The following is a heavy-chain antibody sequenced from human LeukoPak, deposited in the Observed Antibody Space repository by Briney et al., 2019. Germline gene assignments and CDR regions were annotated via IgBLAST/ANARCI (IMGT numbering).Heavy chain of an antibody. V-gene: IGHV1-8*01. CDR1: GYTFTSYD. Sequence: ASVKVSCKASGYTFTSYDINSVRHATGQGLEWMGWMNPNSGNTGHAQKSQGRVTMTRHTSISTAYMELSSVRSEDTGVYYCVRGPVSGSYYTDAFDIWGQGTIVTVS. J-gene: IGHJ3*02. D-gene: IGHD1-26*01. CDR3: VRGPVSGSYYTDAFDI. CDR2: MNPNSGNT.